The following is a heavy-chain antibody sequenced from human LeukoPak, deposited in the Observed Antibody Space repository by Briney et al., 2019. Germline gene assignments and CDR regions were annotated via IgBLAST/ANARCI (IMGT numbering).Heavy chain of an antibody. J-gene: IGHJ5*02. Sequence: SETLSLTCTVSGGSISSYYWSWIRQPAGKGLEWIGRIYTSGSTNYNPSLKSRVTMSVDTSKNQFSLKLSSVTAADTAAYYCARNFGVVSMNWFDPWGQGTLVTVSS. CDR1: GGSISSYY. CDR3: ARNFGVVSMNWFDP. CDR2: IYTSGST. D-gene: IGHD3-3*01. V-gene: IGHV4-4*07.